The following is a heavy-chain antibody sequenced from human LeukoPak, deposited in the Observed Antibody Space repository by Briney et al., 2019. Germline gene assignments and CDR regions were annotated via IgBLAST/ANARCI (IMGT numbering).Heavy chain of an antibody. CDR3: ARRLQTYYYGSGSYQI. J-gene: IGHJ3*02. D-gene: IGHD3-10*01. CDR1: GGSFSGYY. Sequence: PSESLSLTCAVYGGSFSGYYWSWIRQPPGKGLEWIGEINHSGSTNYNPSLKSRVTISVDTSKNQFSLKLSSVTAADTAVYYCARRLQTYYYGSGSYQIWGQGTMVTVSS. V-gene: IGHV4-34*01. CDR2: INHSGST.